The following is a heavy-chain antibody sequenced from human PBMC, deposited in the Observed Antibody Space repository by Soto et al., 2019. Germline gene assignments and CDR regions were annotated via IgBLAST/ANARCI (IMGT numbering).Heavy chain of an antibody. CDR3: ATLWSGFLYYFAH. J-gene: IGHJ4*02. V-gene: IGHV3-23*01. CDR2: ISDSGDST. CDR1: GFTFRTYA. D-gene: IGHD3-10*01. Sequence: EVQLLESGGGLVQPGGSLRLSCAASGFTFRTYAMTWVRQAPGKGLEWVSDISDSGDSTYYADSVKGRFNISRDNSKNTLYLQMNSLTAADTAVYYCATLWSGFLYYFAHWGQGTLVTVSS.